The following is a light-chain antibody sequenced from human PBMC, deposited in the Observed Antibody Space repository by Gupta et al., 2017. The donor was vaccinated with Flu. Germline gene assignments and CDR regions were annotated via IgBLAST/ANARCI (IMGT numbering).Light chain of an antibody. V-gene: IGLV10-54*04. Sequence: TATLTCTGSSSNVGDQGAAWLQQHQGHPPKLLSYRNNNRPSGISERFSASRSGNTASLTIIGLQPEDETDYYCSAWDTGLSAWVFGGGTKLTVL. J-gene: IGLJ3*02. CDR3: SAWDTGLSAWV. CDR2: RNN. CDR1: SSNVGDQG.